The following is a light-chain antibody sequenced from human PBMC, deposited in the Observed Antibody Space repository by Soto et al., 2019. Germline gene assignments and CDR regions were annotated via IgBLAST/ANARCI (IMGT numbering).Light chain of an antibody. Sequence: EIVLTQSPYPLSLFPWERPTPSCRASQSVSSYLAWYQQKPGQAPRLLIYGASTRATGIPARFSGSGSGTEFTLTISSLQSEDFAVYYCQQYNNWPPITFGQGTRLEIK. CDR1: QSVSSY. CDR2: GAS. V-gene: IGKV3D-15*01. J-gene: IGKJ5*01. CDR3: QQYNNWPPIT.